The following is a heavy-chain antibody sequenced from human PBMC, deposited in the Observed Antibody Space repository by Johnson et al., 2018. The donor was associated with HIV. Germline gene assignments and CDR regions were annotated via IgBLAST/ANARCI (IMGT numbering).Heavy chain of an antibody. D-gene: IGHD1-26*01. CDR3: AKLRSGSYAVDAFDI. J-gene: IGHJ3*02. CDR2: INWNGGST. Sequence: EVQLVESGGGLVQPGGSLRLSCAASGFTVSSNYMSWVRQAPGKGLEWVSGINWNGGSTGYADSVKGRFTISRDNSKNTLYLQMNSLRAEDTAVYYCAKLRSGSYAVDAFDIWGQGTMVIVSS. V-gene: IGHV3-66*02. CDR1: GFTVSSNY.